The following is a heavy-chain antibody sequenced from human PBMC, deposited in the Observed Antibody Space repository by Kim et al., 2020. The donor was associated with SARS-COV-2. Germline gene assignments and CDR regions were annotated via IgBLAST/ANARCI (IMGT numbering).Heavy chain of an antibody. V-gene: IGHV4-34*01. CDR3: ARGQRFVVVKMYYFDY. Sequence: SETLSLTCAVYGGSFSGYYWSWIRQPPGKGLEWIGEINHSGSTNYNPSLKSRVTISVDTSKNQFSLKLSSVTAADTAVYYCARGQRFVVVKMYYFDYWGQGTLVTVSS. CDR1: GGSFSGYY. J-gene: IGHJ4*02. D-gene: IGHD3-22*01. CDR2: INHSGST.